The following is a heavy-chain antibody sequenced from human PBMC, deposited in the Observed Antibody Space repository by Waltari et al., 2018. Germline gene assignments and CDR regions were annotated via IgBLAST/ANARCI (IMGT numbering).Heavy chain of an antibody. J-gene: IGHJ4*02. D-gene: IGHD6-25*01. CDR2: TYYRSKWFS. V-gene: IGHV6-1*01. CDR1: GDTVANANAA. CDR3: VRGGSFCSGGTCYGYFDY. Sequence: QVQLLQSGPGLVKPSETLTLTCDISGDTVANANAAWNVIRQSPSRGLEWMGRTYYRSKWFSNYATSMSGRVSLSPDTSKNQFSLQLKSVTPEDTAVYFCVRGGSFCSGGTCYGYFDYWGQGLLVTVAS.